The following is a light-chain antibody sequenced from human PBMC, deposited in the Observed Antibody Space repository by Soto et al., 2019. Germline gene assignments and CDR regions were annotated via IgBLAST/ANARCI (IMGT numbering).Light chain of an antibody. J-gene: IGKJ1*01. Sequence: DIQMTQSPSTLSASVGDRVTITCRASQSIDSWLAWYQQKPGKTPNLLIYEASSLESGVPSRFRGSGSGTEFTRTISSLQPDDFATYYCQQYSSYSAGTFGQGTKVEIK. CDR3: QQYSSYSAGT. V-gene: IGKV1-5*03. CDR1: QSIDSW. CDR2: EAS.